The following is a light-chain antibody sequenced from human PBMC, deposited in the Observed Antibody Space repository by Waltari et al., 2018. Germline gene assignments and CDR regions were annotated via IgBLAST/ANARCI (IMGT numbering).Light chain of an antibody. J-gene: IGLJ1*01. V-gene: IGLV3-25*03. CDR3: QSADSSGTYPYV. CDR1: ALPKQY. Sequence: SYELTQPPSVSVSPGQTARITCSGDALPKQYAYWYQQKPGQAPVLVIYKDSERPSGIPERFSGSSSGTTVTLTISVVQAEDEADYYCQSADSSGTYPYVFGTGTKVTVL. CDR2: KDS.